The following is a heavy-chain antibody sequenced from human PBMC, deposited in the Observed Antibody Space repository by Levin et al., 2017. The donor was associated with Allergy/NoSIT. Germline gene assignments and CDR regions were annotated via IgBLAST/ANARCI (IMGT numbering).Heavy chain of an antibody. Sequence: SQTLSLPCAVYGGSFRGYYWSWIRQPPGKGLEWIGEINHSGSTNYNPSLKSRVTISVDTSKNQFSLKLSSVTAADTAVYYCARARRLGYQLPAIRGQAFDPWGQGTLVTVSS. CDR3: ARARRLGYQLPAIRGQAFDP. CDR2: INHSGST. J-gene: IGHJ5*02. CDR1: GGSFRGYY. D-gene: IGHD2-2*01. V-gene: IGHV4-34*01.